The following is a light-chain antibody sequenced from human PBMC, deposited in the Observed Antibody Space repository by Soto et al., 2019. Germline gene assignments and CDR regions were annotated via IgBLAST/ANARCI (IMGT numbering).Light chain of an antibody. Sequence: DIVLTQTPLSSPVTLGQPASISCRSSQSLVHSDGNTYLSWFHQRPGQPPRILIDKVSNRFSGIQDRFMGCGAGTDFTLKISRVEDKDVGIYFYIQATLYRPHTFGEGTKLEIK. CDR3: IQATLYRPHT. CDR2: KVS. V-gene: IGKV2-24*01. J-gene: IGKJ2*01. CDR1: QSLVHSDGNTY.